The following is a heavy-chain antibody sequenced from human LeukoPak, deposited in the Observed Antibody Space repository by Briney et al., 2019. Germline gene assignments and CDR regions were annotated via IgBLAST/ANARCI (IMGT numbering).Heavy chain of an antibody. CDR2: ISYDGSNK. CDR3: ARDEYYYDSSGYWDC. D-gene: IGHD3-22*01. J-gene: IGHJ4*02. Sequence: GGSLRLSCAASGFTFSSYAMHWVRQAPGKGLEWVAVISYDGSNKYYADSVKGRFTISRDNSKNTLYLQMNSLRAEDTAVYYCARDEYYYDSSGYWDCWGQGTLVTVSS. CDR1: GFTFSSYA. V-gene: IGHV3-30-3*01.